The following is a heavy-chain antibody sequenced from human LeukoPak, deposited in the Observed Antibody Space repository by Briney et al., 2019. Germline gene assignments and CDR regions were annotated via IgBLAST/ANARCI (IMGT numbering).Heavy chain of an antibody. CDR3: AREMGSFDAGCDY. J-gene: IGHJ4*02. CDR2: ISSSSSYI. Sequence: GGSLRLSCAASGFTFSSCSMNWVRQVPGKGLEWVSSISSSSSYIYYADSVKGRFTISRDNAKNSLYLQMNSLRAEDTAVYYCAREMGSFDAGCDYWGQGTLVTVSS. D-gene: IGHD1-26*01. CDR1: GFTFSSCS. V-gene: IGHV3-21*01.